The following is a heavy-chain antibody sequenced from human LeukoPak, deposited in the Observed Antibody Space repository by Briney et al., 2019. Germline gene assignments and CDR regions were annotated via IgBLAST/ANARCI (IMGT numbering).Heavy chain of an antibody. Sequence: PGGSLRLSCAASGFTFSSYAMSWVRQAPGKGLEWVSAISGSGGSTYYADSVKGRFTISRDNSKNSLYLQMNSLRAEDTAVYYCASATMFSSSWSFDYWGQGTLVTVSS. J-gene: IGHJ4*02. CDR3: ASATMFSSSWSFDY. D-gene: IGHD6-13*01. CDR1: GFTFSSYA. V-gene: IGHV3-23*01. CDR2: ISGSGGST.